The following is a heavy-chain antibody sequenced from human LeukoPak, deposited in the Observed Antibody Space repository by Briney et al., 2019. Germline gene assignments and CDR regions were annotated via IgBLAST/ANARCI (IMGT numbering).Heavy chain of an antibody. CDR2: ISNSGGDT. J-gene: IGHJ4*02. Sequence: GESLRLSCAASGFTFSSHAMSGVRQAPGKGLEWVSCISNSGGDTYCADSVKGRFTISRDNSKNTLNLQLNSLRVEDPAVYYCAKDFRGVRADCFDYWGQGTLVTVSS. CDR3: AKDFRGVRADCFDY. CDR1: GFTFSSHA. V-gene: IGHV3-23*01. D-gene: IGHD3-10*01.